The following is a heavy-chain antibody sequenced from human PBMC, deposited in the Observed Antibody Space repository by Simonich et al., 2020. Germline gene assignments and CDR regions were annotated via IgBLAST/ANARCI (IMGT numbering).Heavy chain of an antibody. CDR2: ISRSSSYI. J-gene: IGHJ4*02. CDR1: GFTFSSYS. D-gene: IGHD3-10*01. Sequence: GGGLVKPGGSLRLSCAASGFTFSSYSMNLVRQAPGKGLEWVSSISRSSSYIYYADSVKGRFTISRDNAKNSLYLQMNSLRAEDTAVYYCARDTSYYGSGSYYFDYWGQGTLVTVSS. V-gene: IGHV3-21*01. CDR3: ARDTSYYGSGSYYFDY.